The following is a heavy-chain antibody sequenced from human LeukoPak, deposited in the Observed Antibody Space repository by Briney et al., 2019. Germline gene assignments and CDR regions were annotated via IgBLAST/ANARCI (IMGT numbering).Heavy chain of an antibody. D-gene: IGHD1-26*01. CDR3: VRVMLGSSKFFDL. CDR2: IRNKANSYSI. J-gene: IGHJ2*01. Sequence: GGSLRLSCAGSRFTFSHYYIDWVRQAPGKGLEWVARIRNKANSYSIEYAACVKGRFTISRDDSKNSVYLQMNSLKSEDTADYYCVRVMLGSSKFFDLWGRGTLVTVSS. V-gene: IGHV3-72*01. CDR1: RFTFSHYY.